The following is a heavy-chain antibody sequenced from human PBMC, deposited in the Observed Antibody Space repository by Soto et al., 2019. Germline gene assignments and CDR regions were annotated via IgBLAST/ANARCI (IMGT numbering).Heavy chain of an antibody. CDR2: IIPIFGTA. Sequence: GASVKVPCKASGGTFSSYAISWVRQAPGQGLEWMGGIIPIFGTANYAQKFQGRVTITADESTSTAYMELSSLRSEDTAVYYCAREGGGYYYDSSGYNVDAFDIWGQGTMVTVSS. D-gene: IGHD3-22*01. V-gene: IGHV1-69*13. J-gene: IGHJ3*02. CDR1: GGTFSSYA. CDR3: AREGGGYYYDSSGYNVDAFDI.